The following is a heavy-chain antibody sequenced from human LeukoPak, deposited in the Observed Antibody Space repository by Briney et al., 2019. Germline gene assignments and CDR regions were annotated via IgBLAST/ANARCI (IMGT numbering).Heavy chain of an antibody. D-gene: IGHD3-10*01. V-gene: IGHV1-2*02. CDR3: SGRYGPGPV. CDR1: GYTFAAHH. J-gene: IGHJ4*02. Sequence: ASVKVSCKASGYTFAAHHIHWVRQAPGQGLEWMGWILPDGRDTKYSQKFQDRLTLTTDTSTNTAYMELSRLIPDDMAVYYCSGRYGPGPVWGQGTLISASP. CDR2: ILPDGRDT.